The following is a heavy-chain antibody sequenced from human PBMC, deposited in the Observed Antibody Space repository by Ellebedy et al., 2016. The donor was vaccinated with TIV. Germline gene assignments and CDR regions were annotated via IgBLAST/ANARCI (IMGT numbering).Heavy chain of an antibody. Sequence: SETLSLTCTVSGYSISSSSYYWGWIRQSPGKGLEWIGSIYHSGSTNYNPSLKSRVTVSIDKSKNQFSLKVSSVTAADTAIYYCARGGTSYSDYWGQGTLVTVSS. CDR2: IYHSGST. CDR1: GYSISSSSYY. CDR3: ARGGTSYSDY. V-gene: IGHV4-39*07. D-gene: IGHD1-1*01. J-gene: IGHJ4*02.